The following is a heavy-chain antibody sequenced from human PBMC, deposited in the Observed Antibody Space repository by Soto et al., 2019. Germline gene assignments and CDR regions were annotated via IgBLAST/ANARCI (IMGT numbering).Heavy chain of an antibody. Sequence: GGSLRLSCAASGFTFSSYDMHWVRQATGKGLEWVSAIGTAGDTYYPGSVKGRFTISRDNSKSTLYLQMNSLRAEDTAVYYCAKDHYDILTGYLVAYYFDYWGQGNLVPVSS. CDR1: GFTFSSYD. D-gene: IGHD3-9*01. CDR2: IGTAGDT. J-gene: IGHJ4*02. V-gene: IGHV3-13*01. CDR3: AKDHYDILTGYLVAYYFDY.